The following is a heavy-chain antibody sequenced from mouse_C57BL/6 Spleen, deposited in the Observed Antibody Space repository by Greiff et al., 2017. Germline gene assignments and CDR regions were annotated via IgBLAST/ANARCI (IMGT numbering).Heavy chain of an antibody. J-gene: IGHJ3*01. V-gene: IGHV1-61*01. CDR1: AYTFTSYW. CDR2: IYPSDSVT. CDR3: ARKITDYCGSSPFAY. D-gene: IGHD1-1*01. Sequence: VQLQQPGAELVRPGSSVKLSCKASAYTFTSYWMDWVKQRPGQGLEWIGNIYPSDSVTHYNQKFKDKATLTVDKSSSTAYMQLSSLTSENSAVYYCARKITDYCGSSPFAYWGQGTLVTVSA.